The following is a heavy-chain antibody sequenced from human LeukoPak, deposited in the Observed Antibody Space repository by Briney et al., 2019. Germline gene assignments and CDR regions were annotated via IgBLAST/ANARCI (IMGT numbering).Heavy chain of an antibody. CDR1: GYTFSSYD. D-gene: IGHD2-2*02. CDR3: AKGGVVVPAAIKVSDYFDY. V-gene: IGHV3-23*01. Sequence: GGSLRLSCAASGYTFSSYDMSWVSQAPGKGREWVSAISDSSGSTYYADSVKGRFTISRDNSKNTLYLQMNSVRAEDTAVYYCAKGGVVVPAAIKVSDYFDYWGQGTLVTVSS. CDR2: ISDSSGST. J-gene: IGHJ4*02.